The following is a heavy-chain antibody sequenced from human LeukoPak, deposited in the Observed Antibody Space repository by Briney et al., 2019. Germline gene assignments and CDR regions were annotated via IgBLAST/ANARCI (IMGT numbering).Heavy chain of an antibody. V-gene: IGHV4-39*01. CDR2: IYYSGTT. D-gene: IGHD3-3*01. Sequence: SETLSLTCSVSGGSISSSSYYWGWIRQPPGKGLEWIGSIYYSGTTYYNPSPKSRVTISVDTSKNQFSLKLSSVTAADTAVYYCARSGYFLYYFDYWGQGTLVTVSS. J-gene: IGHJ4*02. CDR3: ARSGYFLYYFDY. CDR1: GGSISSSSYY.